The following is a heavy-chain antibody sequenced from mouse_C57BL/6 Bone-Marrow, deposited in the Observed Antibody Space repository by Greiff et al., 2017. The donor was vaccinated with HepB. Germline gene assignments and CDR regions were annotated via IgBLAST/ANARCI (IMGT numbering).Heavy chain of an antibody. J-gene: IGHJ2*01. CDR1: GFTFSSYA. V-gene: IGHV5-4*03. CDR2: ISDGGSYT. Sequence: EVKVVESGGGLVKPGGSLKLSCAASGFTFSSYAMSWVRQTPEKRLEWVATISDGGSYTYYPDNVKGRFTISRDNAKNNLYLQMSHLKSEDTAMYYCARGSTVVAPYYFDYWGQGTTLTVSS. CDR3: ARGSTVVAPYYFDY. D-gene: IGHD1-1*01.